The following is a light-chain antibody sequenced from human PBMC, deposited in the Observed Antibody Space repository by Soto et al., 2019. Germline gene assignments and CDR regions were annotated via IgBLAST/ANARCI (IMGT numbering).Light chain of an antibody. CDR2: DVS. V-gene: IGLV2-14*03. Sequence: QSVLTQPASVSGSPGQSITISCTGTSSDIGGYNYVSWYQQHPGKAPKLIIYDVSNRPSGISNRFSGSKSGNTASLTISGLQAEDEADYYCSSSTSTNTVLFGGGTKLTVL. CDR1: SSDIGGYNY. J-gene: IGLJ3*02. CDR3: SSSTSTNTVL.